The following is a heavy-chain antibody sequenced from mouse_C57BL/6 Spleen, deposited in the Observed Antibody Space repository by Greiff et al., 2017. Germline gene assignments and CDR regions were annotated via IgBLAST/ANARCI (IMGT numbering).Heavy chain of an antibody. V-gene: IGHV1-15*01. J-gene: IGHJ2*01. CDR1: GYTFTDYE. CDR2: IDPETGGT. Sequence: QVQLKESGAELVRPGASVTLSCKASGYTFTDYEMHWVKQTPVHGLEWIGAIDPETGGTAYNQKFKGKAILTADKSSSTAYMELRSLTSEDSAVYYCMGYYYGSSLDYWGQGTTLTVSS. CDR3: MGYYYGSSLDY. D-gene: IGHD1-1*01.